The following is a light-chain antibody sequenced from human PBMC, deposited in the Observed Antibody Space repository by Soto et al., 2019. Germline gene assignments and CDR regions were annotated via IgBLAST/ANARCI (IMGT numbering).Light chain of an antibody. CDR3: QSYDCRNQNRV. CDR1: SGSIASNS. V-gene: IGLV6-57*01. Sequence: NFMLTQPHSVSESPGKTVTISCTRSSGSIASNSVQGYQQRPGSSPTTVIYEYNQRPSGVPDRFSGSIDSSSNSASLTIAGLKTEDEADYSFQSYDCRNQNRVFGGVTKLTVL. CDR2: EYN. J-gene: IGLJ3*02.